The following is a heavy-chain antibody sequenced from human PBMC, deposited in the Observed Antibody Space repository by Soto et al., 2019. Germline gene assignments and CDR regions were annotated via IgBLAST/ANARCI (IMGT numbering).Heavy chain of an antibody. Sequence: SVKVSCKASGGTFSSYAISWVRQAPGQGLEWMGGIIPIFGTANYAQKFQGRVTITADKSTSTAYMELSSLRSEDTAVYYCARGGYYDFWSGYPNDAFDIWGQETMVTVSS. D-gene: IGHD3-3*01. J-gene: IGHJ3*02. CDR2: IIPIFGTA. CDR3: ARGGYYDFWSGYPNDAFDI. CDR1: GGTFSSYA. V-gene: IGHV1-69*06.